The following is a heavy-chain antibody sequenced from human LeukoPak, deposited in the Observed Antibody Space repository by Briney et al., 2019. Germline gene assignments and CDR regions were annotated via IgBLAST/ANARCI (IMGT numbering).Heavy chain of an antibody. CDR2: ISYDGSNK. D-gene: IGHD2-21*02. Sequence: PGRSLRLSCAASGFTFSSYAMHWVRQAPGKGLEWVAVISYDGSNKYYADSVKGRFTISRDNSKNTLYLQMNSLRAEDTALYYCARDNWVATPGLFAPWGQGTLVTVSS. CDR3: ARDNWVATPGLFAP. CDR1: GFTFSSYA. V-gene: IGHV3-30-3*01. J-gene: IGHJ5*02.